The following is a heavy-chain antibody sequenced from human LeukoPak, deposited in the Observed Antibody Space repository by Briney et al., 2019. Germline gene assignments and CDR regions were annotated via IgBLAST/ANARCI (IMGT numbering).Heavy chain of an antibody. CDR3: ARDYGSNTRIPASGGFDI. Sequence: PGGSLRLSCVVSGFNFRSYSMDWVRQAPGKGLEWLSSISSSSSYIYYADSVKGRFTISRDNAKNSLHLQMNSMRAEDTAVYYCARDYGSNTRIPASGGFDIWGQGTMVTVSS. CDR1: GFNFRSYS. V-gene: IGHV3-21*01. D-gene: IGHD4-23*01. J-gene: IGHJ3*02. CDR2: ISSSSSYI.